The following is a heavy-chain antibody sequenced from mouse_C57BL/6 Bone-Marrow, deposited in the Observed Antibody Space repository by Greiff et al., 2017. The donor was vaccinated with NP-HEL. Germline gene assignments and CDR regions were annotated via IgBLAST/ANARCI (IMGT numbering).Heavy chain of an antibody. CDR3: ARSPFGNYGV. CDR1: GYTFTSYW. V-gene: IGHV1-55*01. Sequence: VKLMESGAELVKPGASVKMSCKASGYTFTSYWITWVKQRPGQGLEWIGDIYPGSGSTNYNEKFKSKATLTVDTSSSTAYMQLSSLTAEDSAVYYCARSPFGNYGVWGTGTTVTVSS. CDR2: IYPGSGST. D-gene: IGHD2-1*01. J-gene: IGHJ1*03.